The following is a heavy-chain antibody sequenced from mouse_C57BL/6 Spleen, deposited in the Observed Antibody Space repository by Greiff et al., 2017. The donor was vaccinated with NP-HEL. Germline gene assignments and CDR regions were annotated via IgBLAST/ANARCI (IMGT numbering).Heavy chain of an antibody. Sequence: EVQLVESGGGLVKPGGSLKLSCAASGFTFSDYGMHWVRQAPEKGLEWVAYISSGSSTIYYADTVKGRFTISRDNAKNTLFLQMTSLRSEDTAMYYCATDSAYYFDYWGQGTTLTVSS. CDR3: ATDSAYYFDY. J-gene: IGHJ2*01. CDR2: ISSGSSTI. CDR1: GFTFSDYG. D-gene: IGHD2-4*01. V-gene: IGHV5-17*01.